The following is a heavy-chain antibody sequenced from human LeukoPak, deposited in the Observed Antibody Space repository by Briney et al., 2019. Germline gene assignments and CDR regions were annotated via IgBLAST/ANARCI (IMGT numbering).Heavy chain of an antibody. J-gene: IGHJ4*02. D-gene: IGHD2-21*01. V-gene: IGHV3-53*01. CDR2: IYSGGST. CDR3: ARNIPVTRWGY. CDR1: GFTVSSNY. Sequence: GGSLRLSCAVSGFTVSSNYMSWVRQAPGKGLEWVSIIYSGGSTYYADSVKGRFIISRDNSKNTLYLQMNGLRAEDTAVYYCARNIPVTRWGYWGQGTLVTVSS.